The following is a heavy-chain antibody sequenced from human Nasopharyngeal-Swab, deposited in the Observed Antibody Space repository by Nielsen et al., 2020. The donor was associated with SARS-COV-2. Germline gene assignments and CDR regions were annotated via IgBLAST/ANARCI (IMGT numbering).Heavy chain of an antibody. CDR3: ARDRANWDFDC. CDR1: GFTFSDYY. CDR2: ISGSGGTI. V-gene: IGHV3-11*04. Sequence: GESLKISCAASGFTFSDYYMSWVRQAPGKGLEWISYISGSGGTIYYGDSMKGRFTITRDNAKNSLYLQMNSLRAEDTAVYYCARDRANWDFDCWGQGTLVTVSS. D-gene: IGHD7-27*01. J-gene: IGHJ4*02.